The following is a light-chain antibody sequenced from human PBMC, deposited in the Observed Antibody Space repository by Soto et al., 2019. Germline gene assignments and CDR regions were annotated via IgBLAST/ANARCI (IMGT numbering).Light chain of an antibody. Sequence: QSVLAQPASVSGSPGQSITISCTGTSRDIGDYNYVSWYQQYPGTAPKLMIYEVTDRPSGVSNRFSGSKSGNTASLTISGLQADDEAEYYCSSYTSSRTLVFGTGTKVTVL. CDR2: EVT. CDR3: SSYTSSRTLV. V-gene: IGLV2-14*01. CDR1: SRDIGDYNY. J-gene: IGLJ1*01.